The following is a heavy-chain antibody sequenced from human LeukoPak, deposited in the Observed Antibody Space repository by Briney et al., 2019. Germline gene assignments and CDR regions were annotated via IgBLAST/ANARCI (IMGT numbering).Heavy chain of an antibody. CDR2: INHSGST. V-gene: IGHV4-34*01. D-gene: IGHD3-3*01. Sequence: SETLSLTCAVYGGSFSGYYWSWIRQSPGKGREWIGEINHSGSTNYNPSLKSRVTISVDTSKNQFSLKLSSVTAADTAVYYCARELVDYDFWSGYYPKYYFDYWGQGTLVTVSS. CDR1: GGSFSGYY. J-gene: IGHJ4*02. CDR3: ARELVDYDFWSGYYPKYYFDY.